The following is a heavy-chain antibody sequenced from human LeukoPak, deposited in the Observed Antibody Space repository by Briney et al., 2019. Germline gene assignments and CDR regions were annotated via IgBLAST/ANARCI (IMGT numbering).Heavy chain of an antibody. J-gene: IGHJ4*02. D-gene: IGHD3-22*01. CDR1: GGAFSSYA. CDR2: IIPIFGTA. V-gene: IGHV1-69*13. Sequence: SVKVSCKASGGAFSSYAISWVRQAPGQGLEWMGGIIPIFGTANYAQKFQGRVTITADESTSTAYMELSSLRSEDTAVYYCARVGYYDSSGYYPFDYWGQGTLVTVSS. CDR3: ARVGYYDSSGYYPFDY.